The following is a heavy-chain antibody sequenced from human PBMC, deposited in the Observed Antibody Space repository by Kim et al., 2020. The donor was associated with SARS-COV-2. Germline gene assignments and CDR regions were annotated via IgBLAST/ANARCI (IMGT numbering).Heavy chain of an antibody. J-gene: IGHJ3*02. D-gene: IGHD1-7*01. CDR3: ARESFHWNFRVGAFYI. Sequence: ASVKVSCKASGYTFTSYAMHWVRQAPGQRLEWMGWINAGNGNTKYSQKFQGRVTITRDTSASTAYMELSSLRSEDTAVYYCARESFHWNFRVGAFYIWGQRTMGSASS. CDR2: INAGNGNT. CDR1: GYTFTSYA. V-gene: IGHV1-3*01.